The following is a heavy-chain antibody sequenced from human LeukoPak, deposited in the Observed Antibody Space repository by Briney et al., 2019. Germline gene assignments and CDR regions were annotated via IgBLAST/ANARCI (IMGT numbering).Heavy chain of an antibody. CDR3: ARSGSGYVPLGGDFDY. D-gene: IGHD5-12*01. V-gene: IGHV6-1*01. J-gene: IGHJ4*02. CDR2: TYYRSKWYN. CDR1: GDSVSSNSAA. Sequence: SQTLSLTCAISGDSVSSNSAAWNWIRQSPSRGLECLGRTYYRSKWYNDYAVSVKSRITINPDTSKNQFSLQLNSVTPEDTAVYYCARSGSGYVPLGGDFDYWGQGTLVTVSS.